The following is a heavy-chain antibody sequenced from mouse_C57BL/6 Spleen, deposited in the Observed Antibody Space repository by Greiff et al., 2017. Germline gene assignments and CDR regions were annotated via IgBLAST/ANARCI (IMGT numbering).Heavy chain of an antibody. CDR2: INPNNGGT. CDR1: GYTFTDYN. J-gene: IGHJ2*01. D-gene: IGHD2-3*01. V-gene: IGHV1-22*01. CDR3: ARDGDGYYDPLDY. Sequence: VQLQQSGPELVKPGASVKMSCKASGYTFTDYNMHWVKQSHGKSLEWIGYINPNNGGTSYNQKFKGKATLTVNKSSSTAYMGLRSLTSEDSAVYYCARDGDGYYDPLDYWGQGTTLTVSS.